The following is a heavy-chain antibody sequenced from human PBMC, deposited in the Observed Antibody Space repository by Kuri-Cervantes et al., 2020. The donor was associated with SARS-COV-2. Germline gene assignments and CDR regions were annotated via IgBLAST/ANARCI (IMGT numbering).Heavy chain of an antibody. CDR3: ATPRYSYYYDSSGYYHSFDY. Sequence: GESLKISCAASGFTFSSYAMHWVRQAPGKGLEYVSAISSNGGSTYYANSVKGRFTISRDNSKNTLYLQMNSLRAEDTAVYYCATPRYSYYYDSSGYYHSFDYWGQGTLVTVSS. J-gene: IGHJ4*02. CDR1: GFTFSSYA. D-gene: IGHD3-22*01. CDR2: ISSNGGST. V-gene: IGHV3-64*01.